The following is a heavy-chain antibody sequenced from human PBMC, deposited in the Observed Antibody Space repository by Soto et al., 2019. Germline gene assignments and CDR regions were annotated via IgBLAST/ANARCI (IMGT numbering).Heavy chain of an antibody. CDR1: GGTFSSYA. CDR2: IIPIFGTA. D-gene: IGHD3-3*01. Sequence: SVKVSCKASGGTFSSYAISWVRQAPGQGLEWMGGIIPIFGTANYAQKFQGRVTITADESTSTAYMVLSGLRSEDTAVYYCESPKFRFWQQLDPWGQGTLVTVSS. V-gene: IGHV1-69*13. J-gene: IGHJ5*02. CDR3: ESPKFRFWQQLDP.